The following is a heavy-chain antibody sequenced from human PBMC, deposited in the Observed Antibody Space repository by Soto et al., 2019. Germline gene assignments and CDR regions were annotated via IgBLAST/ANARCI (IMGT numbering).Heavy chain of an antibody. Sequence: SETLSLTCTVSGGSISSGGYYWSWIRQHPGKGLEWIGYIYYTGSTYYNPSLKSRVIISLDTSKNQFSLKLSSVTAADTAVYYCARKGSGVTYDYWGQGTLVTVSS. CDR2: IYYTGST. V-gene: IGHV4-31*03. J-gene: IGHJ4*02. D-gene: IGHD2-21*02. CDR3: ARKGSGVTYDY. CDR1: GGSISSGGYY.